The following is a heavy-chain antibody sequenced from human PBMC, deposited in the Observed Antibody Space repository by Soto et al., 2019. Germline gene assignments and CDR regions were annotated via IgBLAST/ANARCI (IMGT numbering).Heavy chain of an antibody. CDR1: GGTFSSYA. CDR3: ARGVLSSWYTPDYYYYGMDV. CDR2: IIPIFGTA. V-gene: IGHV1-69*01. D-gene: IGHD6-13*01. J-gene: IGHJ6*02. Sequence: QVQLVQSGAEVKKPGSSVKVSCKASGGTFSSYAISWVRQAPGQGLEWMGGIIPIFGTANYAQKFQGRVTITADESTSTAYMELSSLRSEDTAVYYCARGVLSSWYTPDYYYYGMDVWGQGTTVTVSS.